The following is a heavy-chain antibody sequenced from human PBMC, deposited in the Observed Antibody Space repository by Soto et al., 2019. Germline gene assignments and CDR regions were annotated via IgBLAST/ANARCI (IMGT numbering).Heavy chain of an antibody. Sequence: EVQLLESGGGLVQPGGSLRLSCAASGFTFSSYAMSWVRQAPGKGLEWVSAISGSGGSTYYADSVKGRFTISRDNSKNTLYLQMNSLRAEDTAVYYCAKDRPESNYDFWSGYPTGFDPWGQGTLVTVSS. CDR2: ISGSGGST. V-gene: IGHV3-23*01. J-gene: IGHJ5*02. CDR1: GFTFSSYA. CDR3: AKDRPESNYDFWSGYPTGFDP. D-gene: IGHD3-3*01.